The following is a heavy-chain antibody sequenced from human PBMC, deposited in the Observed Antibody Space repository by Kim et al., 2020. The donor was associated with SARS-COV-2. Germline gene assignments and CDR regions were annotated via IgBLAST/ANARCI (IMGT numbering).Heavy chain of an antibody. V-gene: IGHV6-1*01. CDR2: TYYRSKWYN. Sequence: TLSLTCAISGDSVSSNSAAWNWIRQSPSRGLEWLGRTYYRSKWYNDYAVSVKSRITINPDTSKNQFSLQLNSVTPEDTAVYYCARGITIFGPATPFDYWGQGTLVTVSS. D-gene: IGHD3-3*01. CDR1: GDSVSSNSAA. CDR3: ARGITIFGPATPFDY. J-gene: IGHJ4*02.